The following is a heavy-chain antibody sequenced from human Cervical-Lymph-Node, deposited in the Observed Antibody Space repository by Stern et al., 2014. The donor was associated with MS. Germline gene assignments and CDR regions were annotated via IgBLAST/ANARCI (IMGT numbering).Heavy chain of an antibody. CDR3: ARERLRDFNDYHFDS. J-gene: IGHJ4*02. CDR2: ISSYNGNT. V-gene: IGHV1-18*01. CDR1: GYTFTTPNYG. Sequence: QVQLLQHGPEVRQPGASVRVACKAYGYTFTTPNYGIAWVREAPGRGLERMGWISSYNGNTVYAQKLQDRVTMTTDTSTSTAYMELRSLRSDDTAFYYCARERLRDFNDYHFDSWGQGTLVTVSS. D-gene: IGHD4-11*01.